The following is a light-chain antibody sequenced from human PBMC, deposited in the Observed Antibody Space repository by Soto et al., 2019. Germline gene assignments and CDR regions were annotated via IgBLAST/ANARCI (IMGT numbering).Light chain of an antibody. CDR3: SSYSRSSTFYV. CDR2: QVS. V-gene: IGLV2-14*01. Sequence: QSVLTQPASVSGSPGQSITISCTGTSSDIGGFYYVSWYQHHPGKDPKLMIYQVSNRPSGVSNRFSGSKSGNTASLTISGTHAEEEADYFCSSYSRSSTFYVFGARTKVTV. CDR1: SSDIGGFYY. J-gene: IGLJ1*01.